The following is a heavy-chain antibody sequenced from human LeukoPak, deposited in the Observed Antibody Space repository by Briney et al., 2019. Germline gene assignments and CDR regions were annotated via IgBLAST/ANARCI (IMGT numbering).Heavy chain of an antibody. D-gene: IGHD3-10*01. CDR1: GGTFSSYA. CDR3: ANSPYYYGSGSYYNGPLYFDY. V-gene: IGHV1-69*04. J-gene: IGHJ4*02. CDR2: IIPILGIA. Sequence: SVKVSCKASGGTFSSYAISWVRQAPGQGLEWMGRIIPILGIANYAQKFQGRVTITADKSTSTAYMELSSLRSEDTAVYYCANSPYYYGSGSYYNGPLYFDYWGQGTLVTVSS.